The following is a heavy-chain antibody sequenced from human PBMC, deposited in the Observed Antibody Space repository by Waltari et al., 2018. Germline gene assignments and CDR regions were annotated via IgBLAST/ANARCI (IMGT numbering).Heavy chain of an antibody. CDR3: ARDSSGWSGGGYFDY. CDR2: IIPILGIA. J-gene: IGHJ4*02. CDR1: GGTFSSYT. V-gene: IGHV1-69*08. Sequence: QVQLVQSGAEVKKPGSSVKVSCKASGGTFSSYTISWVRQAPGQGLEWMGRIIPILGIANYAQKFQDRVTITADKSTSTAYMELSSLRSEDTAVYYCARDSSGWSGGGYFDYWGQGTLVTVSS. D-gene: IGHD6-19*01.